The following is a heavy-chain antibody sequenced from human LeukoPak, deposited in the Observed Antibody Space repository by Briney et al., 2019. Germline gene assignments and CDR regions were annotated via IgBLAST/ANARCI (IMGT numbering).Heavy chain of an antibody. CDR3: ASGTRVCSPTSCYPFDP. J-gene: IGHJ5*02. D-gene: IGHD2-2*01. CDR1: GFTFSTYS. CDR2: ISTNSAYI. Sequence: GGSLRLSCAASGFTFSTYSMNWVRQAAGKGLEGVSSISTNSAYIYYADSVKGRFTISRDNAKHSLYLQLNSLRAEDTAVYYCASGTRVCSPTSCYPFDPWGQGTLVTVSS. V-gene: IGHV3-21*01.